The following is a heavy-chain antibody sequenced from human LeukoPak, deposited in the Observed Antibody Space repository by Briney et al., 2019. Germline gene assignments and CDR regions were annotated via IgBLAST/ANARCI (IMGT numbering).Heavy chain of an antibody. D-gene: IGHD1-26*01. V-gene: IGHV1-8*03. CDR1: GYTFTSYD. Sequence: ASLKVSFKASGYTFTSYDINWVRQATGHGLEWMGWMNPNSGNTGYAQKFQGRVTITRNTSISTAYMELSSLRSEDTAVYYCARGDTHSGSYSWGQGTLVSVSS. J-gene: IGHJ4*02. CDR3: ARGDTHSGSYS. CDR2: MNPNSGNT.